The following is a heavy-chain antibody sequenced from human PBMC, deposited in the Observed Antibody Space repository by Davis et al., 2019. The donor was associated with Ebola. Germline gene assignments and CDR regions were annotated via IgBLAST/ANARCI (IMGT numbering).Heavy chain of an antibody. V-gene: IGHV4-39*02. Sequence: SETLSLTCTVSGGSINNGNYYWGWIRQPPGKGLAWIGSIYYSGTIYYNMSLKSRVTISVDTSKNQFSLKLSSVTAADTAVYYCARDYVDGYKSGNFDYWGQGTLVTVSS. CDR2: IYYSGTI. D-gene: IGHD5-24*01. CDR3: ARDYVDGYKSGNFDY. CDR1: GGSINNGNYY. J-gene: IGHJ4*02.